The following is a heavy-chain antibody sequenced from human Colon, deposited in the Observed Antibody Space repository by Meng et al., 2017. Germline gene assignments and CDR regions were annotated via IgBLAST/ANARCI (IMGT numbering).Heavy chain of an antibody. CDR3: ARERLSSGWYGGRWFDP. J-gene: IGHJ5*02. CDR1: GGSFSGYY. D-gene: IGHD6-19*01. Sequence: QVQLQQWGEGLLKPSEPLSLTCAVYGGSFSGYYWSWIRQPPGKGLEWIGEINHSGSTNYNPSLKSRVTISVDTSKNQFSLKLSSVTAADTAVYYCARERLSSGWYGGRWFDPWGQGTLVTVSS. CDR2: INHSGST. V-gene: IGHV4-34*01.